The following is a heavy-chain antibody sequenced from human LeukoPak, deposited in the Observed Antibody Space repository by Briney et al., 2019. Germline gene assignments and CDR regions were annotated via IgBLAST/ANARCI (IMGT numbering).Heavy chain of an antibody. D-gene: IGHD1-26*01. CDR2: IFYSGIT. CDR3: ARDRIVGATGVGAFDI. V-gene: IGHV4-59*12. J-gene: IGHJ3*02. CDR1: GDSITSYF. Sequence: SETLSLTCTVSGDSITSYFWSWIRQPPGKGLEWVGYIFYSGITNYNPSLKSRVTISVDTSKNQFSLKLSSVTAADTAVYYCARDRIVGATGVGAFDIWGQGTMVTVSS.